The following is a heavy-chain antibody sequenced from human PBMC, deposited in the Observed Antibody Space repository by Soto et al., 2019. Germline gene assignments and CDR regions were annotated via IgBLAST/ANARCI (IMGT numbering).Heavy chain of an antibody. CDR1: GFNFTYYK. D-gene: IGHD3-16*01. Sequence: GGSLRLSCAGSGFNFTYYKMNWVRQAPGKGLGWVSSISSISSTFYAGSVKGRSTISRDNAKNSLYLQMTSLRAEDTAVYYCARLTGGGVAPDYWGQGTLVTVS. CDR2: ISSISST. CDR3: ARLTGGGVAPDY. J-gene: IGHJ4*02. V-gene: IGHV3-21*01.